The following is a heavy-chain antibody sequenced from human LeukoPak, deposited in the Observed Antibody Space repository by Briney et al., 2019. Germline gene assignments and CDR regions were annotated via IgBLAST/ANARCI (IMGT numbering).Heavy chain of an antibody. CDR1: GFTFSSYS. V-gene: IGHV3-21*01. D-gene: IGHD1-1*01. CDR3: ARAPRELERYEYFQH. Sequence: GGSLRLSCAASGFTFSSYSMNWVRQAPGKGLEWVSSISSSSSYIYYADSVKGRFTISRGNAKNSLYLQMNSLRAEDTAVYYCARAPRELERYEYFQHWGQGTLVTVSS. J-gene: IGHJ1*01. CDR2: ISSSSSYI.